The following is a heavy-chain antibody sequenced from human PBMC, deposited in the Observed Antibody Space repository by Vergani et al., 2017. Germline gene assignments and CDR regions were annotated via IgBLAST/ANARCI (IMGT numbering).Heavy chain of an antibody. V-gene: IGHV1-2*02. CDR3: ARVGTSSNRDYFDY. CDR2: INPNSGGT. J-gene: IGHJ4*02. Sequence: QVQLVQSGAEVKKPGASVKVSCKASGYTFTDYFMHWVRQAPGQGLEWMGWINPNSGGTNYAQKFQGRVTMTRDTSISTAYMELSNLRSDDTAVYYCARVGTSSNRDYFDYWGQETLVTVSS. D-gene: IGHD2-2*01. CDR1: GYTFTDYF.